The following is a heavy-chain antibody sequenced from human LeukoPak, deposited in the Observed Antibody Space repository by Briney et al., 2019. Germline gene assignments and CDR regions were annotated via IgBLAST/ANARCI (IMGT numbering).Heavy chain of an antibody. J-gene: IGHJ4*02. Sequence: QPGGSLRLSCAASDFTVSSNSMSWVRQAPGKGLEWVSVTYSSGSTHYADSAKGRFTISRDSSKHTLYLQMNSRRAEDTAVYYCATESYGATWGQGTLVTVSS. V-gene: IGHV3-53*01. D-gene: IGHD1-26*01. CDR2: TYSSGST. CDR3: ATESYGAT. CDR1: DFTVSSNS.